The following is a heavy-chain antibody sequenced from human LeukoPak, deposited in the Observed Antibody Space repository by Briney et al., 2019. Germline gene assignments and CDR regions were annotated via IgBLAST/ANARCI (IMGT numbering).Heavy chain of an antibody. Sequence: GGSLRLTCAASGFTFSSYEMNWVRQAPGKGLEWVSYISSSGSTIYYADSVKGRFTISRDNAKNSLYLQMNSLRAEDTAVYYCARDPYYSGYYYFDYWGQGTLVTVSS. V-gene: IGHV3-48*03. J-gene: IGHJ4*02. CDR1: GFTFSSYE. CDR2: ISSSGSTI. D-gene: IGHD3-22*01. CDR3: ARDPYYSGYYYFDY.